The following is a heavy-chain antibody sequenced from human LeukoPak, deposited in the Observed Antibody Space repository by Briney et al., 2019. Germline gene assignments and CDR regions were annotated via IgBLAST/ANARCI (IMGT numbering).Heavy chain of an antibody. Sequence: ASVTVSFKASGYTFTSYGISWVRQAPGQGLEWMGWISAYNGNTNYAQKLQGRVTITTDTSTSTAYMELRSLRSDDTAVYYCARDGMTGYSGYGAYMDVWGRGTTVTVSS. CDR3: ARDGMTGYSGYGAYMDV. D-gene: IGHD5-12*01. J-gene: IGHJ6*03. CDR2: ISAYNGNT. CDR1: GYTFTSYG. V-gene: IGHV1-18*01.